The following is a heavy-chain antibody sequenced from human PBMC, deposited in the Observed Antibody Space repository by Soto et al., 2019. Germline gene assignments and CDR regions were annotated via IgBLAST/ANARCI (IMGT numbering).Heavy chain of an antibody. CDR1: GYTFTTYG. V-gene: IGHV1-18*01. D-gene: IGHD6-19*01. CDR2: INGYNGNT. Sequence: QVQLEQSGAEVKKPGDSMKVSCKASGYTFTTYGISWVRQAPGQGLEWMGWINGYNGNTDYPQKLPGRVTMTTDTSTSTAYMELRSLRSEDTAVYYCAREGSAPYYYYGMDVWGQGTTVTVSS. CDR3: AREGSAPYYYYGMDV. J-gene: IGHJ6*02.